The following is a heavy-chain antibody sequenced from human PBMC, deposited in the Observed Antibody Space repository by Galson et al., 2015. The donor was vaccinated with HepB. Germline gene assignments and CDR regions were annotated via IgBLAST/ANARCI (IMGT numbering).Heavy chain of an antibody. V-gene: IGHV3-30*03. J-gene: IGHJ5*02. CDR3: ARSVLIAVAASFDP. CDR1: GFSFSTYG. CDR2: ISNDGSNK. D-gene: IGHD6-13*01. Sequence: SLRLSCAASGFSFSTYGIHWVRQAPGKGLEWVAAISNDGSNKHYAGSVRGRFTISRDNSQNTLYLQMNSLRAEDTAVYYCARSVLIAVAASFDPWGQGTQVTVSS.